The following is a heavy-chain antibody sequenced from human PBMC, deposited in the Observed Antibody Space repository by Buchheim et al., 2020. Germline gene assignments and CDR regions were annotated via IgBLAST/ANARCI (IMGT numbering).Heavy chain of an antibody. CDR3: VRDAGGATLDY. CDR1: GFSFSRYW. V-gene: IGHV3-7*01. D-gene: IGHD1-26*01. J-gene: IGHJ4*02. Sequence: EVQLAETGGGLVQPGGSLRLSCAASGFSFSRYWMTWVRQAPGKGLEWVANIKQDGSQKLYVESVKGRFTISRDNAENSLYVQMNSLRAEDTAVYYCVRDAGGATLDYWGQGTL. CDR2: IKQDGSQK.